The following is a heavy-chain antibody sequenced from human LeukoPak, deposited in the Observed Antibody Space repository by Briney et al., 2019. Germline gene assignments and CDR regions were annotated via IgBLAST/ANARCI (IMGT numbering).Heavy chain of an antibody. D-gene: IGHD6-13*01. Sequence: SETLSLTSTVSGGSISSSSYYWGWIRQPPGKGLEWIGSIYYSGSTYYNPSLKSRVTISVNTSKNQFSLKLSSVTAADTAVYYCARGGGYSSSWYPRRDGIDYWGQGTLVTVSS. V-gene: IGHV4-39*01. CDR1: GGSISSSSYY. J-gene: IGHJ4*02. CDR2: IYYSGST. CDR3: ARGGGYSSSWYPRRDGIDY.